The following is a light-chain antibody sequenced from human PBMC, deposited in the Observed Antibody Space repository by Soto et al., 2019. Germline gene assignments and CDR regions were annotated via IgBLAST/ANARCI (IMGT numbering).Light chain of an antibody. V-gene: IGKV3D-7*01. CDR1: QSVSSSY. Sequence: EIVMTQSPATLSLSPGERATLSCRASQSVSSSYLSWYQQKPGQAPRLLIYDATNRATGIPARFSGSGSGTDFTLTISSLQPEDFAVYYCQQDYNLPYTFGQGTKLEIK. CDR2: DAT. J-gene: IGKJ2*01. CDR3: QQDYNLPYT.